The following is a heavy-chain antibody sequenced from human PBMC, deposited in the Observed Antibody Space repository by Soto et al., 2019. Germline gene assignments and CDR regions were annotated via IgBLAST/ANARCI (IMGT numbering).Heavy chain of an antibody. V-gene: IGHV2-5*02. D-gene: IGHD2-15*01. CDR3: AHSPCSGGTCYLFDY. CDR1: GFSLSTSGLG. Sequence: QITLKESGPTLLKPTQTLTLTCTVSGFSLSTSGLGVGWIRQPPGKSLEWLALIYWDDVQRYNPPLQTRLTIAEDDCRSQVSLTMTNMNPVDTATYYCAHSPCSGGTCYLFDYWGQGALVTVSS. J-gene: IGHJ4*02. CDR2: IYWDDVQ.